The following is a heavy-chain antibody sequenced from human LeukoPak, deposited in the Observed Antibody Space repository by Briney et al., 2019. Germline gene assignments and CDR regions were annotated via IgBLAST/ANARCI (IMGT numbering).Heavy chain of an antibody. CDR2: IYYSGST. CDR1: GGSMSSYY. V-gene: IGHV4-59*12. Sequence: SETLSLTCTVSGGSMSSYYWSWIRQPPGKRLEWIGYIYYSGSTNYNPSLKSRVTISVDTSKNQFSLKLSSVTAADTAVYYCARERGAFDIWGQGTMVTVSS. J-gene: IGHJ3*02. CDR3: ARERGAFDI. D-gene: IGHD3-10*01.